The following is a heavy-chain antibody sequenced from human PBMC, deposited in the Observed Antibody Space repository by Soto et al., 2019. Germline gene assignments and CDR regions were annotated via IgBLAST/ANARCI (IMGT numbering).Heavy chain of an antibody. V-gene: IGHV3-48*01. CDR2: ISSSSNTI. Sequence: EVQLVESGGCLVQPGGSLRLSCAASGFTFSSYSMNWVRQAPGKGLEWVSYISSSSNTIYYADSVKGRFTISRDNAKNSLYLQMNSLRAEDTAVYYCVGWYYFEYWGQGTLVTVSS. D-gene: IGHD2-8*01. CDR1: GFTFSSYS. CDR3: VGWYYFEY. J-gene: IGHJ4*02.